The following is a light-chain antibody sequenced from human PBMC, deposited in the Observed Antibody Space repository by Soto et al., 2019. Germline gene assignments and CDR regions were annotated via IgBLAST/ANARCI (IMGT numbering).Light chain of an antibody. CDR3: CSYAGRFTYV. V-gene: IGLV2-23*01. CDR2: EGT. CDR1: RSDVGSGSHNL. J-gene: IGLJ1*01. Sequence: QSVLTQPASVSGSPGQSITISCTGTRSDVGSGSHNLVSWYQQRPGKAPKVMIYEGTKRPSGVSNRFSGSKSGNTSSLTISGLHAEDDADYYCCSYAGRFTYVFGTGTKVTVL.